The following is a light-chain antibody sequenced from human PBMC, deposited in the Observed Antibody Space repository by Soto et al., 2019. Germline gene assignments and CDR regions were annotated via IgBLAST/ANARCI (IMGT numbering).Light chain of an antibody. CDR2: DVD. Sequence: QSALTQPRSVSGSPGQSVTISCTGSGRDVGSYNYVSWYQQHPGKAPKLILFDVDKRPSGVPDRISGSKSANTASLTISGLQAEDEADYYCCSYAGTSTFVFGTGTKATVL. V-gene: IGLV2-11*01. J-gene: IGLJ1*01. CDR1: GRDVGSYNY. CDR3: CSYAGTSTFV.